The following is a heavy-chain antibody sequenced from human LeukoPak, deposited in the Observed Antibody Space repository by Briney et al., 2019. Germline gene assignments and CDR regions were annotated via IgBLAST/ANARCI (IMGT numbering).Heavy chain of an antibody. Sequence: PSETLSLTCSVSGGSIISHNWSWIRQPPGKGLEWIGYIYYSGRTNYNPSLKSRVTISVDTSKNQFSLKLSSVTAADTAVYYCARSTVVTPPDYWGQGTLVTVSS. J-gene: IGHJ4*02. CDR1: GGSIISHN. CDR2: IYYSGRT. CDR3: ARSTVVTPPDY. V-gene: IGHV4-59*11. D-gene: IGHD4-23*01.